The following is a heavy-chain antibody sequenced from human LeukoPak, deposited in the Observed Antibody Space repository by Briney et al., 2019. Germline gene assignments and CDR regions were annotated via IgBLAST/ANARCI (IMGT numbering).Heavy chain of an antibody. J-gene: IGHJ1*01. CDR1: GFTFSDFW. CDR3: ARSGMAVAATPWG. Sequence: LPGGSLRLSCAASGFTFSDFWMTWVRQAPGRGLEWVAHINQDGSEKYSVDSVRGRLTISRNNVKNSLFLQMNSLRAEDTAVYYCARSGMAVAATPWGWGQGTLVTVSS. D-gene: IGHD6-19*01. CDR2: INQDGSEK. V-gene: IGHV3-7*05.